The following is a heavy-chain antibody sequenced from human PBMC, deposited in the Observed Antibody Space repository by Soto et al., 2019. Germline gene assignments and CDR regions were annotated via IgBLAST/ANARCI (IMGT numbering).Heavy chain of an antibody. V-gene: IGHV4-30-2*01. J-gene: IGHJ4*02. CDR1: GGSISSGDNS. CDR3: ARRRIPSGYDDFFDV. D-gene: IGHD5-12*01. Sequence: QLQLQESGSGLVKPSQTLSLTCAVSGGSISSGDNSWSWIRQPPGKGLEWIGYIYHNGNTYYTPSLNSRATVSVDRSKNQFSLRLTSVTAADTAVYFCARRRIPSGYDDFFDVWGQGILVTVSS. CDR2: IYHNGNT.